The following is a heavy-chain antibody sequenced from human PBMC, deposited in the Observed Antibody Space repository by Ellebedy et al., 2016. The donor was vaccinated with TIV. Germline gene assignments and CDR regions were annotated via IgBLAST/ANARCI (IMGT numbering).Heavy chain of an antibody. CDR3: ASAARGSGAYESF. D-gene: IGHD5-12*01. CDR2: INQGGSET. V-gene: IGHV3-7*01. Sequence: GESLKISCAASGFTFSRFWMAWVRQAPGKGLEWVATINQGGSETYYVDSVKGRFTISRDNSKNSLYLQLKSLRADDTALYYCASAARGSGAYESFWGQGTLVTVSS. CDR1: GFTFSRFW. J-gene: IGHJ4*02.